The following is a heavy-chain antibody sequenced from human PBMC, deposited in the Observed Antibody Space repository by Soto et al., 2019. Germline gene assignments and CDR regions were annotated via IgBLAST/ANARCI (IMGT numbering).Heavy chain of an antibody. V-gene: IGHV1-69*01. CDR1: RGTFSSYA. CDR3: ARAKAYEFWSGYYFDY. Sequence: QVQLVQSGAEVKKPGSSAKVSCKASRGTFSSYAISWVRQAPGQGLEWMGGIIPIFGTANYAQKFQGRVTITADESTSTAYMELSSLRSEDTAVYYCARAKAYEFWSGYYFDYWGQGTLVTVSS. J-gene: IGHJ4*02. D-gene: IGHD3-3*01. CDR2: IIPIFGTA.